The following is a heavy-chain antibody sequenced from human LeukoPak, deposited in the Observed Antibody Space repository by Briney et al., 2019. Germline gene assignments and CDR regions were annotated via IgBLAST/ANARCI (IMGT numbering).Heavy chain of an antibody. V-gene: IGHV3-23*01. CDR3: AMGATSWSGYSFPKIFQH. D-gene: IGHD3-3*01. CDR1: GFTFSSYS. CDR2: ISGSGSSI. Sequence: PGGSLRLSCAASGFTFSSYSMNWVRQAPGKGLEWVSVISGSGSSIYYTDSVKGRFTISRDNSKNTLYLQMNSLRAEDTAVYYCAMGATSWSGYSFPKIFQHWGRGTLVTVSS. J-gene: IGHJ1*01.